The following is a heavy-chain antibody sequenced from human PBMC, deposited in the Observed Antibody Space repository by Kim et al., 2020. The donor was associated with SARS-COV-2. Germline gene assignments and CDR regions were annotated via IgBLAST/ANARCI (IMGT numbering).Heavy chain of an antibody. CDR3: ARDWGSGWGE. V-gene: IGHV3-30-3*01. Sequence: SNTYYAETVKGRFTISRDNSKNTLYLQMNSLRAEDTAVYYCARDWGSGWGEWGQGTLVTVSS. CDR2: SNT. D-gene: IGHD6-19*01. J-gene: IGHJ4*02.